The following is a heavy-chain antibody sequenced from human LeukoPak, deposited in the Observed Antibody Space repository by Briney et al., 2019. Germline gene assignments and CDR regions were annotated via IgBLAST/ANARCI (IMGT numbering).Heavy chain of an antibody. V-gene: IGHV1-69*01. J-gene: IGHJ6*02. CDR1: GGTFSSYA. D-gene: IGHD5-12*01. CDR2: IIPIFGTA. CDR3: AAGGYDYYYYYGMDV. Sequence: SVKVSCTASGGTFSSYAISWVRQAPGQGLEWMGGIIPIFGTANYAQKFQGRVTITADESTSTAYMELSSLRSEDTAVYYCAAGGYDYYYYYGMDVWGQGTTVTVSS.